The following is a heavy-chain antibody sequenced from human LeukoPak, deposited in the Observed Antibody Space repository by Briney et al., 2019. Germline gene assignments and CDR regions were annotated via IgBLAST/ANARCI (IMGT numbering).Heavy chain of an antibody. CDR3: ARDPDYYYDSSGYYQGDY. Sequence: ASVKVSCKASGYTFTSYYMHWVRQAPGQGLEWMGIINPSGGSTSYAQKFQDRVTMTRDTSTSTVYMELSSLRSEDTAVYYCARDPDYYYDSSGYYQGDYWGQGTLVTVSS. J-gene: IGHJ4*02. CDR2: INPSGGST. D-gene: IGHD3-22*01. CDR1: GYTFTSYY. V-gene: IGHV1-46*01.